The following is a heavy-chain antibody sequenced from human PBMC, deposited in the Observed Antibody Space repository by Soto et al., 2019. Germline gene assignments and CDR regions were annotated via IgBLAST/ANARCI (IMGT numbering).Heavy chain of an antibody. CDR3: ARDPRAGVAVADYYYYGMDV. V-gene: IGHV1-46*01. CDR2: INPSGGST. D-gene: IGHD6-19*01. Sequence: RASVKVSCKASGYTFTSYYMHWVRQAPGQGLEWMGIINPSGGSTSYAQKFQGRVTMTRDTSTSTVYMELSSLRSEDTAVYYCARDPRAGVAVADYYYYGMDVWGQGTTVTVSS. CDR1: GYTFTSYY. J-gene: IGHJ6*01.